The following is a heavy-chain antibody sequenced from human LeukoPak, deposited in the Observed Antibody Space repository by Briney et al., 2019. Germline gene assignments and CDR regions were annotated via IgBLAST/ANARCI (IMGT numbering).Heavy chain of an antibody. V-gene: IGHV4-34*01. CDR1: GVSFDDYY. CDR2: INHSGYT. J-gene: IGHJ4*02. D-gene: IGHD2/OR15-2a*01. CDR3: TRISTGHDY. Sequence: PSETLSLPCAVSGVSFDDYYGAWVRQTPGKGLEWIGEINHSGYTNDSPSLKSRVTLSIDTSRKQFSLNLRSVTVADAGFYYCTRISTGHDYWGQGTLVTVSS.